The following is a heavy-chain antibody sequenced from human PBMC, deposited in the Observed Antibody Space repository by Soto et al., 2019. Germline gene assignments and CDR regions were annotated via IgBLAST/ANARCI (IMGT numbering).Heavy chain of an antibody. Sequence: GXTVKVSCKASGYPFTSYGIIWVRQAPGQGLEWMGWISAYNGNTNYAQKLQGRVTMTTDTSTSTAYMELRSLRSDDTAVYYCARGSDSGSYPWPGYFDYWGQGTLVTVSS. D-gene: IGHD1-26*01. CDR1: GYPFTSYG. CDR2: ISAYNGNT. J-gene: IGHJ4*02. V-gene: IGHV1-18*04. CDR3: ARGSDSGSYPWPGYFDY.